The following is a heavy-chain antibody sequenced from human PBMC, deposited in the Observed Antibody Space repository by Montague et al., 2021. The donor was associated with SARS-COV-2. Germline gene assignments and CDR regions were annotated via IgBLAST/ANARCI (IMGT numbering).Heavy chain of an antibody. D-gene: IGHD3-10*01. CDR3: ARGRTRGVTTPFDY. CDR1: SGSIISSGYY. CDR2: IYYSGTT. J-gene: IGHJ4*02. V-gene: IGHV4-39*02. Sequence: SETLSLTCSVSSGSIISSGYYWGWIRQPPGKELEWIANIYYSGTTYYNPSLKSRVTISVDTSKNHSSLRLSSVTAADTAVYFCARGRTRGVTTPFDYWGQGSQVTVSS.